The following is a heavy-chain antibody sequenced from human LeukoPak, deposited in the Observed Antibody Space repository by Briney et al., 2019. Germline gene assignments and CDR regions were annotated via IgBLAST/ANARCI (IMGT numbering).Heavy chain of an antibody. V-gene: IGHV1-8*03. CDR3: ARMGIYGDYYYMDV. J-gene: IGHJ6*03. D-gene: IGHD4-17*01. CDR1: GYTFTSYD. Sequence: WASVKVSCKASGYTFTSYDINWVRQATGRGLEWMGWMNPNSGNTGYAQKFQGRVTITRNTSISTAYMELSSLRSEDTAVYYCARMGIYGDYYYMDVWGKGTTVTVSS. CDR2: MNPNSGNT.